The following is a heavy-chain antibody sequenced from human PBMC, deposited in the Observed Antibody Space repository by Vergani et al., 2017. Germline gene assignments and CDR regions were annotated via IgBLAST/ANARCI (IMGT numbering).Heavy chain of an antibody. CDR3: AKFPLNITTPDRGDF. Sequence: QVQLVESGGGVVQPGGSLRLSCAASGFTFSSYGMHWVRQAPGKGLEWVAFIRYDGSNKYYADSVKGRFTISRDNSKNTLYLQMNSLRAEDTAVYYCAKFPLNITTPDRGDFWGQGSLVTVSS. D-gene: IGHD1-1*01. CDR2: IRYDGSNK. J-gene: IGHJ4*02. V-gene: IGHV3-30*02. CDR1: GFTFSSYG.